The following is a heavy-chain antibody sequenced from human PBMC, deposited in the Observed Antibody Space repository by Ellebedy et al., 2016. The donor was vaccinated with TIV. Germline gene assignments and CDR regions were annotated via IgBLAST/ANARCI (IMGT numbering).Heavy chain of an antibody. CDR1: GGSISSSGYF. J-gene: IGHJ5*02. CDR2: INHSGST. V-gene: IGHV4-39*07. Sequence: MPGGSLRLSCTVSGGSISSSGYFWNWLRQTPGKGLEWIGEINHSGSTNYSPSLKSRVSLSIDTSKNQFSLKLTSVTAADTGVYYCARGKMYNWFSGWFDPWGQGTLVTVSS. D-gene: IGHD1-1*01. CDR3: ARGKMYNWFSGWFDP.